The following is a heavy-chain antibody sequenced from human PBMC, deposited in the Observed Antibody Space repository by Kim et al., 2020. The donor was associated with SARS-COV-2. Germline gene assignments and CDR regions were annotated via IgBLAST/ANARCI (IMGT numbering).Heavy chain of an antibody. J-gene: IGHJ5*02. Sequence: ASVKVSCKASGYTFTSYGISWVRQAPGQGLEWMGWIRAYNGNTNYAQKLQGRATMTTDTSTRTAYMERRSLRSDDTAVYYCARDSSSWYNWFDPWGQGTLVTVSS. CDR2: IRAYNGNT. CDR3: ARDSSSWYNWFDP. V-gene: IGHV1-18*04. D-gene: IGHD6-13*01. CDR1: GYTFTSYG.